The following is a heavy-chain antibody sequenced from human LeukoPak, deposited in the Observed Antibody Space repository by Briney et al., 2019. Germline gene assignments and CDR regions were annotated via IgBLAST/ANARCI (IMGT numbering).Heavy chain of an antibody. D-gene: IGHD3-22*01. V-gene: IGHV4-4*07. CDR1: GGSISSYY. Sequence: SETLSLTCTVSGGSISSYYWSWIRQPAGKGLEWIGRIYTSGSTNYNPSLKSRVTISVDKSKNQFSLKLSSVTAADTAVYHCARGRDGTGYSLDWFDSWGQGTLVTVSS. CDR2: IYTSGST. CDR3: ARGRDGTGYSLDWFDS. J-gene: IGHJ5*01.